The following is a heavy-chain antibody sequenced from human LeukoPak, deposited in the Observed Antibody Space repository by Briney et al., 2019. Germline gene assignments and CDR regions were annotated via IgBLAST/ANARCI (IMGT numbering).Heavy chain of an antibody. D-gene: IGHD6-6*01. CDR1: GGSFSDYY. Sequence: PSETLSLTCAVYGGSFSDYYWNWIRQPPGKGLEWVGEISHSGSATYSPSLKSRLTISVDKSKNQFSLKLTSVTAADTAMYYCARDFGSSSWGWFDPWGQGTMVIVSS. CDR3: ARDFGSSSWGWFDP. V-gene: IGHV4-34*01. CDR2: ISHSGSA. J-gene: IGHJ5*02.